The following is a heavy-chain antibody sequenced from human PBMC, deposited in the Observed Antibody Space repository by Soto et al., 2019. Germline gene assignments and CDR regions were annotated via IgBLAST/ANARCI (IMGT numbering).Heavy chain of an antibody. J-gene: IGHJ6*02. CDR2: IYHSGST. CDR3: ARAEGFLGDYYYGMDV. V-gene: IGHV4-38-2*01. CDR1: GYSISSGYY. Sequence: SETLSLTCAVSGYSISSGYYWGWIRQPPGKGLEWIGSIYHSGSTYYNPSLKSRVTISVDTSKNQFSLKLSSVTAADTAVYYCARAEGFLGDYYYGMDVWGQGTTVTVSS. D-gene: IGHD3-10*01.